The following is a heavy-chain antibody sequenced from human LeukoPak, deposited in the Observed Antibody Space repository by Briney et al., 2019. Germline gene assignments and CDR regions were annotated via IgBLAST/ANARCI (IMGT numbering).Heavy chain of an antibody. CDR2: INHSGST. J-gene: IGHJ5*02. CDR3: GRAGYCSSTSCAKLFDP. D-gene: IGHD2-2*01. CDR1: GGSFSGYY. Sequence: SETLSLTCAVYGGSFSGYYWSWIRQPPGKGLEWIGEINHSGSTNYNPSLKSRVTISVDTSKNQFSLKLSSVTAADTAVYYCGRAGYCSSTSCAKLFDPWGRGTLVTVSS. V-gene: IGHV4-34*01.